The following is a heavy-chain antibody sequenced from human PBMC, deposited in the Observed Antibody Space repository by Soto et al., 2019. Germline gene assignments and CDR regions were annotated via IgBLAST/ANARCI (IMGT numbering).Heavy chain of an antibody. V-gene: IGHV4-59*08. J-gene: IGHJ1*01. Sequence: PSETLSLTCTVSGGSISSSYWSWIRQPPGKGLEWIGYIYYSGSTNYNPSLKSRATTSVDTSKNQFSLKLNSVTAADTAVYYCASLVYCSGGSCYSGSYFQHWGQGTLVTVS. CDR2: IYYSGST. D-gene: IGHD2-15*01. CDR3: ASLVYCSGGSCYSGSYFQH. CDR1: GGSISSSY.